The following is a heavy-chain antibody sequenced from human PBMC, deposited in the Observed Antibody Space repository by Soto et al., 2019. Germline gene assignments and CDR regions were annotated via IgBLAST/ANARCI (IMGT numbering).Heavy chain of an antibody. CDR3: AKGPPVGANSWYFDP. J-gene: IGHJ5*02. D-gene: IGHD1-26*01. CDR2: ISGSGGSK. Sequence: EVQLVESGGGLIQPGGSLRLSCAASGFTVSSNYMSWVRQAPGKGLEWVSVISGSGGSKYYADSVKGRFTISRDNSGNTLDLQMNSLRAEDTALYYCAKGPPVGANSWYFDPWGQGTLVTVSS. V-gene: IGHV3-53*01. CDR1: GFTVSSNY.